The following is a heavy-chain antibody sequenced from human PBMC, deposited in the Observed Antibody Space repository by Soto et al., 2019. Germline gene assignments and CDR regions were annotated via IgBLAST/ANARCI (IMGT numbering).Heavy chain of an antibody. CDR3: ARGAAMVRGVIITDYYGMDV. D-gene: IGHD3-10*01. Sequence: ASVKVSCKASGYTFTGYYMHWVRQAPGQGLEWMGWINPNSGGTNYAQKFQGWVTMTRDTSISTAYMELSRLRSDDTAVCYCARGAAMVRGVIITDYYGMDVWGQGTTVTVSS. V-gene: IGHV1-2*04. CDR2: INPNSGGT. CDR1: GYTFTGYY. J-gene: IGHJ6*02.